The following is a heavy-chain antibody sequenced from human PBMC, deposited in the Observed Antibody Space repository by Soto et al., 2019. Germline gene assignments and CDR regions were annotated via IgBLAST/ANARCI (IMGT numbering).Heavy chain of an antibody. D-gene: IGHD2-15*01. J-gene: IGHJ6*02. CDR2: ISGSGFTI. CDR1: GFTFSDHY. Sequence: QVQLVESGGGLVKPGGSLRLSCAASGFTFSDHYMSWIRQAPGMGLAWVAYISGSGFTIYNADSVKGRFTISRDNSKSILYLQMNRLRPEDTAVYKCAKDLRTTISDYGMDVWGQGTTVTVSS. CDR3: AKDLRTTISDYGMDV. V-gene: IGHV3-11*04.